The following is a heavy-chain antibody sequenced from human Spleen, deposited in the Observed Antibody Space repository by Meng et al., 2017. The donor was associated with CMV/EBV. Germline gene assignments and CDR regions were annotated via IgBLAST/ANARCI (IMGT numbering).Heavy chain of an antibody. CDR3: AGSSSSSAYYYGMDG. D-gene: IGHD6-6*01. CDR1: GGSISSSNW. J-gene: IGHJ6*02. V-gene: IGHV4-4*02. Sequence: SETLSLTCTVSGGSISSSNWWSWVRQPPGKGLEWIGEIYHSGSTNYNPSLKSRVTISVDKSKNQFSLKLSSVTAADTAVYYCAGSSSSSAYYYGMDGWGQGTTVTVSS. CDR2: IYHSGST.